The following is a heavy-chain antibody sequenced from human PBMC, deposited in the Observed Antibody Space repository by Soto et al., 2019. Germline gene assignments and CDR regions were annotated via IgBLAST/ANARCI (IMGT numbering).Heavy chain of an antibody. CDR1: VGTFSIYS. Sequence: QVQLVQAGAEVKKPGSSVQVSCKASVGTFSIYSIRCVRQATAQVLEWMGGTIPIFGTANYAQKFPGRVTIAADEYTGTAYMELSSLRSEDTAVYYCARDQDTAMGGSFDYYGMDVWGQGTTVTVSS. CDR2: TIPIFGTA. CDR3: ARDQDTAMGGSFDYYGMDV. V-gene: IGHV1-69*01. J-gene: IGHJ6*02. D-gene: IGHD5-18*01.